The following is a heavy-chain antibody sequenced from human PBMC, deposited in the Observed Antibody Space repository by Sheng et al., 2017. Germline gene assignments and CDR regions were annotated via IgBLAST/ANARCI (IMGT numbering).Heavy chain of an antibody. CDR1: GGSISSGSFH. D-gene: IGHD2-15*01. V-gene: IGHV4-39*07. CDR3: ARGGGSLNWFDP. Sequence: QLQLQESGPGLVKPSETLSLTCTVSGGSISSGSFHWGWIRQPPGKGLEWIGSVYYSGTINYNPSLKSRGTISGDTSKNQFSLKLTSVTAADTALYYCARGGGSLNWFDPWGQGTLVTVSS. CDR2: VYYSGTI. J-gene: IGHJ5*02.